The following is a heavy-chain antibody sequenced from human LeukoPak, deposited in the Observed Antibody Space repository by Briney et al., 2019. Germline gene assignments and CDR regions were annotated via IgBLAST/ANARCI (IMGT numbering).Heavy chain of an antibody. J-gene: IGHJ4*02. CDR1: GFTVSSNY. Sequence: GSLRLSCAASGFTVSSNYMSWVRPAPGKGLEWVSVIYSDGSTYYADSVKGRFTISRDNSKNTLSLQMNSLRAEDTAVFYCARLECSGGSCYSERYYFDYWGQGTLVTVSS. CDR2: IYSDGST. D-gene: IGHD2-15*01. CDR3: ARLECSGGSCYSERYYFDY. V-gene: IGHV3-66*04.